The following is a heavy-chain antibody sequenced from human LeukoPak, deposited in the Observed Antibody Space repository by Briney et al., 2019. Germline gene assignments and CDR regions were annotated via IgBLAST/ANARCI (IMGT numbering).Heavy chain of an antibody. J-gene: IGHJ4*02. CDR1: GFTFSSYG. CDR3: ARAPGGQLGGPDY. Sequence: PGGSLRLSCAASGFTFSSYGMHWVRQAPGKGLEWVAVIWYDGSNKYYADSVKGRFTISRDNSKNTLYLQMNSLRAEDTAVYYCARAPGGQLGGPDYWGQGTLVTVSS. V-gene: IGHV3-33*01. CDR2: IWYDGSNK. D-gene: IGHD6-6*01.